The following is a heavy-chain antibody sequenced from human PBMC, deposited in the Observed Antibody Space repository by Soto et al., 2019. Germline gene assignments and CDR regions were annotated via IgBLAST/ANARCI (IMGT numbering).Heavy chain of an antibody. CDR2: ISYDGGDF. J-gene: IGHJ5*01. Sequence: GGSLRLSCAASGFAFSTYGMHWVRQAPGKGLEWVALISYDGGDFYYADSVKGRFTISRDNSKHTLSLQMDSLRVEDTAVYYCAKDFGAWSDSWGQGTLVTVSS. CDR1: GFAFSTYG. D-gene: IGHD3-10*01. V-gene: IGHV3-30*18. CDR3: AKDFGAWSDS.